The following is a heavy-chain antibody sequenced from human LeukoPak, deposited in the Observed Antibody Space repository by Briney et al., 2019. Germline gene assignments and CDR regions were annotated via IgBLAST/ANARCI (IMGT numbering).Heavy chain of an antibody. CDR2: ISTYNANT. J-gene: IGHJ4*02. Sequence: ASVKVSCKASGYIFVSYGISWVRQAPGQGLEWMGWISTYNANTNYALKLQGRVTLTTDTSTSTAYMELKSLRSDDTAVYYCAREECSIGVCYPSGYWGQGTLVTVSS. V-gene: IGHV1-18*01. CDR3: AREECSIGVCYPSGY. CDR1: GYIFVSYG. D-gene: IGHD2-8*01.